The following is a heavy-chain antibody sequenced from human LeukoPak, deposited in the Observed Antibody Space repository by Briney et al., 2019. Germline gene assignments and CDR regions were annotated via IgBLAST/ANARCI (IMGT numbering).Heavy chain of an antibody. J-gene: IGHJ2*01. CDR3: TTETNWYFDL. Sequence: GSLRLSCAASGFTFTKAWMRWVRHAPGEGLGWIGRIKSKTDGGTTDYAAPVKGRFTISRDDSENTLYLQMNSLKTEDTAVYFCTTETNWYFDLWGRGTLVTVSS. V-gene: IGHV3-15*01. CDR2: IKSKTDGGTT. D-gene: IGHD1-1*01. CDR1: GFTFTKAW.